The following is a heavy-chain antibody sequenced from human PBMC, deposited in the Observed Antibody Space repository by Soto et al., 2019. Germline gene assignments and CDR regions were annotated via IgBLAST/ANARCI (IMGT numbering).Heavy chain of an antibody. CDR3: ARDGGGGWYYSYYYGMDV. V-gene: IGHV3-7*01. J-gene: IGHJ6*02. CDR1: GFTFSSYW. CDR2: IKQDGSEK. Sequence: GGSLRLSCAASGFTFSSYWMSWVRQAPGKGLEWVANIKQDGSEKYYVDSVKGRFTISRDNAKNSLYLQMNSLRAEDTAVYYCARDGGGGWYYSYYYGMDVWGQGTTVTVSS. D-gene: IGHD6-19*01.